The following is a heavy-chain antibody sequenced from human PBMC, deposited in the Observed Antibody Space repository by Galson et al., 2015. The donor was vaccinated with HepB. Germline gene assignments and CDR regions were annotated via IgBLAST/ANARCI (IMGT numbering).Heavy chain of an antibody. V-gene: IGHV3-21*01. CDR3: GKFPKDEYH. D-gene: IGHD6-6*01. J-gene: IGHJ4*02. CDR2: ISDSSSYI. Sequence: SLRLSCAASGFTFSIYCMNWVRQAPGKGLEWVSSISDSSSYIYYADSVKGRFTISRDNAKYSLYLRMNSLTAEDTAVYYCGKFPKDEYHWGQGTRVNVSS. CDR1: GFTFSIYC.